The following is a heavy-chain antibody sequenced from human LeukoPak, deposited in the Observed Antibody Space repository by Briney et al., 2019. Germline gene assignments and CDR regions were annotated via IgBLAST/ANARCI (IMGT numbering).Heavy chain of an antibody. V-gene: IGHV3-15*01. J-gene: IGHJ6*03. Sequence: GGSLRLSFAASGSTVSNAWMGWVRHPPGKGRGWVGRIKIKTDGGTTDYAAPVKGRFTISRDDSKNTLYLQMNSLKTEDTAVYYCTTDYAYPYYYCYMDVWGKGTTVTVSS. CDR2: IKIKTDGGTT. D-gene: IGHD3-16*01. CDR3: TTDYAYPYYYCYMDV. CDR1: GSTVSNAW.